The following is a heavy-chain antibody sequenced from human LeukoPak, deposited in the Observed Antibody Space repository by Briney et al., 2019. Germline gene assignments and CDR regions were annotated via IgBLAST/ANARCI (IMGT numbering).Heavy chain of an antibody. Sequence: ASVKVSCKASGYTFTGYHIHWVRQAPGQGLEWMGWMNPNSGNTGYAQKFQGRVTMTRNTSISTAYMELSSLRSEDTAVYYCARSRVWFGDPRGFDPWGQGTLVTVSS. V-gene: IGHV1-8*02. J-gene: IGHJ5*02. CDR3: ARSRVWFGDPRGFDP. D-gene: IGHD3-10*01. CDR2: MNPNSGNT. CDR1: GYTFTGYH.